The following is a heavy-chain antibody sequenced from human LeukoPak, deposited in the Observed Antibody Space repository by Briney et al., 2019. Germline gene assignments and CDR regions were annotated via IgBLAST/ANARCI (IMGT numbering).Heavy chain of an antibody. CDR3: VQEGPRGLAFDI. CDR1: GFTFSSYA. Sequence: GGSLRLSCAASGFTFSSYAMLWVRQAPGKGLEWVSAIGGSDGTTYYADSVRGRCLISRDNSKNILYLQMNTLRAEDTAVYYCVQEGPRGLAFDIWGQGTKVTVSS. CDR2: IGGSDGTT. V-gene: IGHV3-23*01. J-gene: IGHJ3*02.